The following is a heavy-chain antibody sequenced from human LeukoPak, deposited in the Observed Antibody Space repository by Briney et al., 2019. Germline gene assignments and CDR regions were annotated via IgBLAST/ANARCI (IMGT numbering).Heavy chain of an antibody. CDR1: GFNVSSNY. D-gene: IGHD3-9*01. CDR3: ARGHYDVLTDSLNQFAY. Sequence: GGSLRLSCAASGFNVSSNYMSWVRQAPGKGLEWVSVIFSGGSAYYVDSVKGRFTISRDNSKNTLYLQMNSLRAEDTAVYYCARGHYDVLTDSLNQFAYWGQGTLVTGSS. CDR2: IFSGGSA. V-gene: IGHV3-66*02. J-gene: IGHJ4*02.